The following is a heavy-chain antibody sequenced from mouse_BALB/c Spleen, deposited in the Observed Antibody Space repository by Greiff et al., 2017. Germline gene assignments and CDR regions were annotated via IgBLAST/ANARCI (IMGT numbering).Heavy chain of an antibody. CDR2: ISSGSSTI. D-gene: IGHD1-1*01. CDR1: GFTFSSFG. Sequence: EVKLQESGGGLVQPGGSRKLSCAASGFTFSSFGMHWVRQASEKGLEWVAYISSGSSTIYYADTVKGRFTISRDNPKNTLFLQMTSLRSEDTAMYYCAREAPYYYGSSPDYWGQGTTLTVSS. V-gene: IGHV5-17*02. J-gene: IGHJ2*01. CDR3: AREAPYYYGSSPDY.